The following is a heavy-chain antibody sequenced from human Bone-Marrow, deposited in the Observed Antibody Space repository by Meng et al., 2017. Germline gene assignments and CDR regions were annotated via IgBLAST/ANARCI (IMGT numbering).Heavy chain of an antibody. D-gene: IGHD6-13*01. J-gene: IGHJ4*02. V-gene: IGHV1-18*01. CDR3: AREEAAAGTIGYFDY. Sequence: QVQLVQSGAEVKKPGASVKVSFKASGYTFTSYGISWVRQAPGQGFEWMGWISAYNGNTNYAQKLQGRVTMTTDTSTSTAYMELRSLRSDDTAVYYCAREEAAAGTIGYFDYWGQGTLVTVSS. CDR2: ISAYNGNT. CDR1: GYTFTSYG.